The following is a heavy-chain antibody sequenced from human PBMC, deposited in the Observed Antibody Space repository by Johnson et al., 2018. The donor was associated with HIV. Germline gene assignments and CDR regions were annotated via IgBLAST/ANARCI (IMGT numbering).Heavy chain of an antibody. CDR1: GFTFSSYW. Sequence: VQLVESGGGLVQPGGSLRLSCAASGFTFSSYWMNWVRQAPGKGLEWVANIKQEGSEKYYVDSVKGRFSISRDNAKNSLFLQMNSLRAEDTAVYYCASTPVAAGAFDIWGQGTMVSVSS. V-gene: IGHV3-7*01. D-gene: IGHD6-19*01. J-gene: IGHJ3*02. CDR3: ASTPVAAGAFDI. CDR2: IKQEGSEK.